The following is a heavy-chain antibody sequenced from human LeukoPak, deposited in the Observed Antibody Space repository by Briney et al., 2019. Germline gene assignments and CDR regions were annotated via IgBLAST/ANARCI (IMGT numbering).Heavy chain of an antibody. CDR3: QSRFLEWLLDY. CDR1: DGSINSYY. V-gene: IGHV4-59*08. D-gene: IGHD3-3*01. CDR2: IYYNGNT. Sequence: TETLSLTCSVSDGSINSYYWNWIRRPPGKGLEWIGYIYYNGNTNYSPSLKSRVTMSVDTSKNQFSLKLNSVTAADTAMYYCQSRFLEWLLDYWGQGTLVTVSS. J-gene: IGHJ4*02.